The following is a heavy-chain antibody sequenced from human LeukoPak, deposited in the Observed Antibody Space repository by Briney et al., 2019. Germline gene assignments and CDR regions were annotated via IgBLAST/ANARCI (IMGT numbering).Heavy chain of an antibody. CDR2: ISGSGGST. Sequence: GGSLRLSCAASGFTFSSYAMSWVRQAPGKGLEWVSAISGSGGSTYYADSVKGRFTISRDNSKNTLYLQMNSLRAEDTAVYYCAGEQFGPSSSSRKGASYYYYYMDVWGKGTTVTVSS. D-gene: IGHD6-6*01. J-gene: IGHJ6*03. CDR1: GFTFSSYA. CDR3: AGEQFGPSSSSRKGASYYYYYMDV. V-gene: IGHV3-23*01.